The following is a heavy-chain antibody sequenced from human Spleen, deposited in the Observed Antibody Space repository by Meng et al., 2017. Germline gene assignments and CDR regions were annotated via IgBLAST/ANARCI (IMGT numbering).Heavy chain of an antibody. CDR3: ARDKDSSGWYF. J-gene: IGHJ4*02. V-gene: IGHV3-23*01. D-gene: IGHD6-19*01. CDR2: ISGSSGNT. CDR1: GFTFSNYN. Sequence: GESLKISCAVSGFTFSNYNMNWVRQAPGKGLQWVSAISGSSGNTYYADSVRGRFIISRDNSKNTLYLQMNSLRVEDTAVYYCARDKDSSGWYFGGQGTLVTCFS.